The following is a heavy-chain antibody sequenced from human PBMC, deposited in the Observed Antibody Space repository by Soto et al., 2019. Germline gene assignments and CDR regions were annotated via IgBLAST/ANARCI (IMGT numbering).Heavy chain of an antibody. V-gene: IGHV3-66*01. Sequence: HPGGSLRLSCAASGFTVSSNYMSWVRQAPGKGLEWVSVIYSGGSTYYADSVKGRFTISRDNSKNTLYLQMNSLRAEDTAVYYCAREDCSGGSCYLREQNWFGPWGQGTLVTVSS. CDR2: IYSGGST. J-gene: IGHJ5*02. D-gene: IGHD2-15*01. CDR3: AREDCSGGSCYLREQNWFGP. CDR1: GFTVSSNY.